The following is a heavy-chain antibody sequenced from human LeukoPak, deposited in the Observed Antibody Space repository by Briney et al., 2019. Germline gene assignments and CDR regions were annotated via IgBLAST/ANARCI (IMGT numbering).Heavy chain of an antibody. CDR1: GYTFTRYY. CDR2: INPNSGGT. J-gene: IGHJ4*02. V-gene: IGHV1-2*02. D-gene: IGHD5-12*01. CDR3: ARLYDYSDY. Sequence: ASVKVSCKASGYTFTRYYMHWVRQAPGQGLEWMGWINPNSGGTNYAQKFQGRVTMTRGTSISTAYMELSRLRSDDTAVYYCARLYDYSDYWGQGTLVTVSS.